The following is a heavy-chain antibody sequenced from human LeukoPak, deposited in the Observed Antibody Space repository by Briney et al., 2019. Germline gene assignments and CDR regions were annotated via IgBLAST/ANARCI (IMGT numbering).Heavy chain of an antibody. Sequence: GGSLRLSCAASGFGFSNSWMHWVRQAPGKGLVWVSRINSDGSSTNYADSVKGRFTISRDNAKNTLYLQMNSLRAEDPAVYYCVRDGRYCTCESWWGPLDLLSGGEGTLVTVS. J-gene: IGHJ4*02. CDR1: GFGFSNSW. CDR2: INSDGSST. V-gene: IGHV3-74*01. D-gene: IGHD2-8*02. CDR3: VRDGRYCTCESWWGPLDLLS.